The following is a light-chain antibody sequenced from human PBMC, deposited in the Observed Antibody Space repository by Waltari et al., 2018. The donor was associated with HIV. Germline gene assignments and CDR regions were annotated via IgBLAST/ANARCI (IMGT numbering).Light chain of an antibody. CDR1: KLGDKY. J-gene: IGLJ1*01. Sequence: SYELTQPPSVSVSSGQTATITCSGDKLGDKYAGWYQQKSGQSPVLVIYQDTKRPSGTPERFSGSNSRNTATLTITGTQATDEADYYCQTWDNTYVFGAGTKVTVL. CDR2: QDT. CDR3: QTWDNTYV. V-gene: IGLV3-1*01.